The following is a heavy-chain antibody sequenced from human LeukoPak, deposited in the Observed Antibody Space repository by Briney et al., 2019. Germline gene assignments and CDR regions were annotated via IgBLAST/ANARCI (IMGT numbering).Heavy chain of an antibody. CDR3: ARAIASTRMDV. CDR2: IWYDGSNE. J-gene: IGHJ6*02. V-gene: IGHV3-33*01. D-gene: IGHD2-15*01. CDR1: GFTFRSHG. Sequence: GRSLRLSCVASGFTFRSHGMHWVRQAPGKGLEWVAVIWYDGSNEYFADSVKGRFTISRDNSKNILYLQMNSLRAEDTAVYYCARAIASTRMDVWGQGTTVSVSS.